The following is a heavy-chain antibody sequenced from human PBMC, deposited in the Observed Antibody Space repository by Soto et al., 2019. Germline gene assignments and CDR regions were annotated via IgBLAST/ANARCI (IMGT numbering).Heavy chain of an antibody. Sequence: QVQLVESGGGVVQPGRSLRLSCAASGFTFSSYGMHWVLQAPGKGLEWVAVISYDGSNKYYADSVKGRFTISRDNSKNTLYLQMNSLRAEDTAVYYCAKGGYYDSSGYPFDYWGQGTLVTVSS. V-gene: IGHV3-30*18. CDR1: GFTFSSYG. J-gene: IGHJ4*02. D-gene: IGHD3-22*01. CDR2: ISYDGSNK. CDR3: AKGGYYDSSGYPFDY.